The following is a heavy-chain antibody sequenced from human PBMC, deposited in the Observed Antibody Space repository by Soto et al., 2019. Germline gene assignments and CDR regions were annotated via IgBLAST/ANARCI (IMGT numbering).Heavy chain of an antibody. D-gene: IGHD6-19*01. CDR1: GYTFTSYG. CDR3: ARGGGSGWYLDYYYYGMDV. V-gene: IGHV1-18*01. J-gene: IGHJ6*02. Sequence: ASVKVSCKASGYTFTSYGISWVRQAPGQGLEWMGWISAYNGNTNYAQKLQGRGTMTTETSTSTAYMELRSLGSDDTAVDYCARGGGSGWYLDYYYYGMDVWGQGTTVTVSS. CDR2: ISAYNGNT.